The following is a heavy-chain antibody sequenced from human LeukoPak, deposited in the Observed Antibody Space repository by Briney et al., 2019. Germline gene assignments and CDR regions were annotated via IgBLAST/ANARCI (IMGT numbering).Heavy chain of an antibody. D-gene: IGHD3/OR15-3a*01. J-gene: IGHJ6*03. V-gene: IGHV4-30-2*01. CDR2: IYHSGST. Sequence: SETLSLTCTVSGGSISSGGYYWSWIRQPPGKGLEWIGYIYHSGSTYYNPSLKSRVTISVDRSKNQFSLKLSSVTAADTAVYYCARGTGYYYYYYYMDVWGKGTTVTVSS. CDR3: ARGTGYYYYYYYMDV. CDR1: GGSISSGGYY.